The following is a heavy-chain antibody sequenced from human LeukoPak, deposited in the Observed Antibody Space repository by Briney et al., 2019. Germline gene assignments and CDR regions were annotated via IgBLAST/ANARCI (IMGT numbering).Heavy chain of an antibody. D-gene: IGHD3-10*01. J-gene: IGHJ4*02. Sequence: GESLKISCKGSGYSFTSFWIGWVRQMPGKGLEWMGIVYSGDSDTRYSPSFQGQVTISADTSISTAYLQWSSLKASDTAMYYCARRSRQEFGSGSYYNFDYWGQGTLVTVSS. CDR2: VYSGDSDT. CDR1: GYSFTSFW. V-gene: IGHV5-51*01. CDR3: ARRSRQEFGSGSYYNFDY.